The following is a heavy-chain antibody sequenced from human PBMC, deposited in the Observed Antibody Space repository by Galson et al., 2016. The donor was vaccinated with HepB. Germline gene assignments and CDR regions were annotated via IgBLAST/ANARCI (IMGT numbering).Heavy chain of an antibody. CDR2: ISSDGVYT. J-gene: IGHJ6*02. Sequence: SLRLSCAASGFTFRDFPMVWVRQGLEWVSSISSDGVYTYYADSLKGRFSISRDNSKNTLYLQMNSLTAEDTAVYYCARFGGSLGMDVWGQGTTVTVSS. D-gene: IGHD2-15*01. CDR3: ARFGGSLGMDV. CDR1: GFTFRDFP. V-gene: IGHV3-21*01.